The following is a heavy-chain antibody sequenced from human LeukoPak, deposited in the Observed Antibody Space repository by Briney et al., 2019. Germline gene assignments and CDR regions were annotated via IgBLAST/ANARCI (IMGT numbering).Heavy chain of an antibody. V-gene: IGHV3-21*01. J-gene: IGHJ4*02. D-gene: IGHD2-15*01. Sequence: GGSLRLSCAASGLTVSRNYMSWVRQAPGKGLEWVSSISSSSSYIYYADSVKGRFTISRDNAKNSLYLQMNSLRAEDTAVYYCAREVVATIALDYWGQGTLVTVSS. CDR2: ISSSSSYI. CDR1: GLTVSRNY. CDR3: AREVVATIALDY.